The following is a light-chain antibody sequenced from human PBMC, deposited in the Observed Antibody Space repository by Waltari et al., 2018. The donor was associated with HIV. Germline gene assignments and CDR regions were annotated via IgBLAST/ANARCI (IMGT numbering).Light chain of an antibody. J-gene: IGLJ3*02. V-gene: IGLV3-25*03. Sequence: SFDLRQAPALSVSPGQTARITCSGDALAKQFCYWYQQKPGQAPVLVIYNDNERPSGNPQRFSGSSSGTTATLTISGVQAEDEADYYCQSADSSVTYEVVFGGGTKLTVL. CDR2: NDN. CDR3: QSADSSVTYEVV. CDR1: ALAKQF.